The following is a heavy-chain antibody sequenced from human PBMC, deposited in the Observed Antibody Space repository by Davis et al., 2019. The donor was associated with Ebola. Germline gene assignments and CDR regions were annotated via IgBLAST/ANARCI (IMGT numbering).Heavy chain of an antibody. CDR1: GYTFTSYY. CDR3: ARARNYDSSAHYS. Sequence: ASVKVSCKASGYTFTSYYIHWVRQAPGQGLEWMGRINPSGDATDYAQKFQGRITMTSEPSTSSVYMELRSLRSEDTAVYYCARARNYDSSAHYSWGQGTLVTVSS. D-gene: IGHD3-22*01. CDR2: INPSGDAT. J-gene: IGHJ4*02. V-gene: IGHV1-46*01.